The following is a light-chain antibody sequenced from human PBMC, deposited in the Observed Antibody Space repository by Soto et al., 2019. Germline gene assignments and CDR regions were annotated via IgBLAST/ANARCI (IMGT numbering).Light chain of an antibody. Sequence: QSVLTQSSSASASLGSSVKLTCTLSSGHSSYIIAWHQQQPGKAPRYLMKLEGSGSYNKGSGVPDRFSGSSSGADRYLTISNLQFEDEADYYCDTWDSNLRVVGGGTNLT. CDR3: DTWDSNLRV. V-gene: IGLV4-60*02. CDR1: SGHSSYI. J-gene: IGLJ3*02. CDR2: LEGSGSY.